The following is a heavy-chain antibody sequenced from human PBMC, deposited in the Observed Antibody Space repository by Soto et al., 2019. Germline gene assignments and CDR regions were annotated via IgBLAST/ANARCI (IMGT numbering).Heavy chain of an antibody. CDR2: ISYDGSSK. CDR1: GVTFRNYG. D-gene: IGHD2-2*01. CDR3: AREIVVARGASYFDY. J-gene: IGHJ4*02. V-gene: IGHV3-30*03. Sequence: GSLRLCCAASGVTFRNYGMCWVRQAPGKGLEWVAFISYDGSSKFYADPMKGRHTISRDNSKNTLYLQMNSLRAEDTAVYYCAREIVVARGASYFDYWGPGTLVTVSS.